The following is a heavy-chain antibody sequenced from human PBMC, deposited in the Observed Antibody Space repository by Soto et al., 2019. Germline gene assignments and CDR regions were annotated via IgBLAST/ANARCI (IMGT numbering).Heavy chain of an antibody. D-gene: IGHD6-19*01. J-gene: IGHJ4*02. CDR2: ISTFHGSI. Sequence: QVQLVQSGGEVKKPGASVKVSCTAAGYTFTSHGISWVRQAPGQGLEWMGWISTFHGSINYAQKFQGRVTMTTDTSTSTAYMELRSLRSDDTAVYYCARFYSSGWPRGYFDYWGQGTPVTVSA. CDR1: GYTFTSHG. CDR3: ARFYSSGWPRGYFDY. V-gene: IGHV1-18*01.